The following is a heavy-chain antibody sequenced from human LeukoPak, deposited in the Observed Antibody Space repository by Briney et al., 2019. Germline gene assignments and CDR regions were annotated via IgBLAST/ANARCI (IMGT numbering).Heavy chain of an antibody. CDR3: AKIRFYYDSSFYYWYFDL. CDR1: GFPFSSYA. J-gene: IGHJ2*01. V-gene: IGHV3-23*01. D-gene: IGHD3-22*01. CDR2: FTASSGGT. Sequence: GGSLRLSCAASGFPFSSYAMGWVRQAPRKGLEWVSAFTASSGGTYYADSVKGRLTISRDNSKNTLYLQINSLRAEDAAIYYCAKIRFYYDSSFYYWYFDLWGRGTLVTVSS.